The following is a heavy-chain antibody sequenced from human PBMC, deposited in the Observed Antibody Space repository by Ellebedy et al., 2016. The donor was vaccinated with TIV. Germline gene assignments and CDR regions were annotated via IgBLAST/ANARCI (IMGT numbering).Heavy chain of an antibody. V-gene: IGHV2-5*04. CDR1: GFLLSNVGAR. J-gene: IGHJ4*02. D-gene: IGHD4-17*01. CDR2: VYWTDDK. CDR3: VAATFGDYQTFDY. Sequence: SGPTLVKPTQTLTLTCTFSGFLLSNVGARVGWVRQPPGKALEWLALVYWTDDKRYRPSLRNRLTLAKDISGSQVILTMTNMDPVDTATYYCVAATFGDYQTFDYWGLGTLVAVTS.